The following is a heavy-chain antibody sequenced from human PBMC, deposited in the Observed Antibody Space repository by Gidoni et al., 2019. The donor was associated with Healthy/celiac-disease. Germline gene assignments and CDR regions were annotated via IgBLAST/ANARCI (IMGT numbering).Heavy chain of an antibody. CDR3: ARVEQWLALFDY. V-gene: IGHV4-34*01. J-gene: IGHJ4*02. CDR2: INHSGST. Sequence: QVQLQQWGAGLLKPSETLSLTCAVYGGSFSGYYWSWIRQPPGKGLEWIGEINHSGSTNYNPSLKSRVTISVDTSKNQFSLKLSSVTAADTAVYYCARVEQWLALFDYWGQGTLVTVSS. D-gene: IGHD6-19*01. CDR1: GGSFSGYY.